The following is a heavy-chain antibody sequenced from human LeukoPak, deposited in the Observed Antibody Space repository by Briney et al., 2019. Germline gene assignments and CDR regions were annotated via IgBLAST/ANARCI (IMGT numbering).Heavy chain of an antibody. Sequence: GESLQISCKGSGYSLSSYWIGWVRQMPGKGLEWMGIIYPGDSDARYSPSFQGQVTISADKSISTAYLQWSSLKASDTAMYYCARRNYYDSSGSDYWGQGTLVTVSS. CDR1: GYSLSSYW. D-gene: IGHD3-22*01. CDR3: ARRNYYDSSGSDY. J-gene: IGHJ4*02. V-gene: IGHV5-51*01. CDR2: IYPGDSDA.